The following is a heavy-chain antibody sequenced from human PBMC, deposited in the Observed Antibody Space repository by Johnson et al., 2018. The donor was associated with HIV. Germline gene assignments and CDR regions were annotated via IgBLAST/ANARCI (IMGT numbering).Heavy chain of an antibody. J-gene: IGHJ3*02. D-gene: IGHD1-1*01. V-gene: IGHV3-30*01. Sequence: QVQLVESGGNVVQPGRSQRLSCAASGFTFSDYSMHWVRQAPGKGLEWVAIIANDGSNTYFADSVNGRFTISRDNFKNTVYLQMTSLRTVDTDVYYCARGYTWNDVSIWGQGTRVAVSS. CDR2: IANDGSNT. CDR1: GFTFSDYS. CDR3: ARGYTWNDVSI.